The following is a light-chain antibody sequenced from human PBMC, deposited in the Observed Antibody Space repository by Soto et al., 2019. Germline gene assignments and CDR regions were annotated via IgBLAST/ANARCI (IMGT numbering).Light chain of an antibody. CDR3: LQHTYIWS. CDR1: QDVSND. Sequence: DIEVTQSPPSLSASVGDRVTITCRAGQDVSNDLGWFQQKPGKAPKRLIFGASNLESGVPSRFSGTGSGTEFILTITNLQPEDFATYYCLQHTYIWSFGQGTKV. CDR2: GAS. V-gene: IGKV1-17*02. J-gene: IGKJ1*01.